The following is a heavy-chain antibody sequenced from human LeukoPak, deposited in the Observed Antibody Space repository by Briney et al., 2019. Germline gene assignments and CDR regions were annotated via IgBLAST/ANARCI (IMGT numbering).Heavy chain of an antibody. J-gene: IGHJ4*02. D-gene: IGHD6-19*01. CDR2: INPNSGGT. CDR1: GYTFTGYY. CDR3: ARKEWLVPDHGFDY. Sequence: ASVKVSCKASGYTFTGYYMHWVRQAPGQGLEWMGWINPNSGGTNYAQKFQGRVTMTRDTSISTAYMELSRLRSDDTAVYYCARKEWLVPDHGFDYWGQGTLVTVSS. V-gene: IGHV1-2*02.